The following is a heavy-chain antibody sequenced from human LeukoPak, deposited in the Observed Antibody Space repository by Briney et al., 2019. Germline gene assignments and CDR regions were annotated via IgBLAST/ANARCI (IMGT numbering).Heavy chain of an antibody. CDR3: ASGYYIVVVPAAIGVFDY. CDR1: GGSISSSSYY. D-gene: IGHD2-2*02. Sequence: PSETLSLTCTVSGGSISSSSYYWGWIRQPPGKGLEWIGSIYYSGSTYYNPSLKIRVTISVDTSKNQFSLKLSSVTAADTAVYYCASGYYIVVVPAAIGVFDYWGQGTLVTVSS. J-gene: IGHJ4*02. V-gene: IGHV4-39*01. CDR2: IYYSGST.